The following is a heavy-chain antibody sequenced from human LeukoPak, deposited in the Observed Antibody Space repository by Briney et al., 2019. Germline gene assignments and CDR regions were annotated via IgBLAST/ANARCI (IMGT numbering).Heavy chain of an antibody. CDR3: ARDPDHGAVDY. J-gene: IGHJ4*02. CDR2: IKEDGSAK. V-gene: IGHV3-7*01. Sequence: PGGSLRLSCTVSGFTVSSNSMSWVRQAPGKGLEWVADIKEDGSAKYYVDSVKGRFTISRDNAKNSLYLQMNSLRVEDTAVYYCARDPDHGAVDYWGQGTLVTVSS. CDR1: GFTVSSNS. D-gene: IGHD3-16*01.